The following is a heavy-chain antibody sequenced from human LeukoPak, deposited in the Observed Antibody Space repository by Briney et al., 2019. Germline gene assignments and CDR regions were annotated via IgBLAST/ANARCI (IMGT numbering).Heavy chain of an antibody. Sequence: PSQTLSLTCTVSGGSISSGGYYWSWIRQHPGKGLEWIWYIYYSGSTYYNPSLKSRVTISVDTSKNQFSLKLSSVTAADTAVYYCARTGGDSPFEFDYWGQGTLVTVSS. CDR1: GGSISSGGYY. D-gene: IGHD4-23*01. J-gene: IGHJ4*02. CDR3: ARTGGDSPFEFDY. V-gene: IGHV4-31*03. CDR2: IYYSGST.